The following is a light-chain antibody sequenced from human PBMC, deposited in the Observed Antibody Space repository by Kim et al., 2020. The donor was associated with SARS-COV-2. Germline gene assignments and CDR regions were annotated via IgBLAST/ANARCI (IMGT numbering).Light chain of an antibody. J-gene: IGKJ2*01. Sequence: EIMMTQSPATLSVSPGERATLSCRASQNVNSNLAWYQQKPGQPPRLLIYGASTRATGIPAKFSGSGSGTEFTLTFSSLQSEDFAVYYWQQYDNCTPATFGQGTKLEI. V-gene: IGKV3-15*01. CDR2: GAS. CDR1: QNVNSN. CDR3: QQYDNCTPAT.